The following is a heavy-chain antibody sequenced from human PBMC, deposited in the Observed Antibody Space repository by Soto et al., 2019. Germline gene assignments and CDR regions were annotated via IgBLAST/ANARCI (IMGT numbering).Heavy chain of an antibody. CDR1: GYTFTSDG. Sequence: QVHLVQSGAEVKKPGASVKVSCKCSGYTFTSDGITWVRQAPGQGLEWMGWITAHNGNTDHAQKVKGRGTVTRDTSSSTAYMELRSLRADDTAVYYCARGRYGDYWGQGALVTVSS. V-gene: IGHV1-18*01. J-gene: IGHJ4*02. CDR3: ARGRYGDY. D-gene: IGHD1-1*01. CDR2: ITAHNGNT.